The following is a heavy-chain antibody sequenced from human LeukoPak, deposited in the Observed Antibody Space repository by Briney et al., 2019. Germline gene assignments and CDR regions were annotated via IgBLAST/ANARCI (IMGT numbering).Heavy chain of an antibody. CDR2: IWYDGSNK. CDR1: GFTFSSYG. J-gene: IGHJ6*03. CDR3: AKAESYYYYMDV. V-gene: IGHV3-33*06. D-gene: IGHD3-10*01. Sequence: GRSLRLSCAASGFTFSSYGMHWVRQAPGKGLEGVAVIWYDGSNKYYADSVKGGFTISRDNSKNTLYLQMNSLRAEDTAVYYCAKAESYYYYMDVWGKGTTVTVSS.